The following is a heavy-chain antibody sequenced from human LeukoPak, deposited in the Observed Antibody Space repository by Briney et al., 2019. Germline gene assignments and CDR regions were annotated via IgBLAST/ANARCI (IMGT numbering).Heavy chain of an antibody. D-gene: IGHD1-26*01. Sequence: SETLSLTCTVSGGSISPFYWDWIRQPPGKGLEWIGYIYYTGGTSYSPSLNSRATISVDTSKNQISLKLNSVTAADTAVYYCARLGVGATRDAFDIWGQGTMVTVSS. V-gene: IGHV4-59*12. J-gene: IGHJ3*02. CDR1: GGSISPFY. CDR3: ARLGVGATRDAFDI. CDR2: IYYTGGT.